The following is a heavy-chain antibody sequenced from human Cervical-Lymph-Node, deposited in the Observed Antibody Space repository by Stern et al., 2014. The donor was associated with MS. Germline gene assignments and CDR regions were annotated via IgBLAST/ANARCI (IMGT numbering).Heavy chain of an antibody. Sequence: VQLVESGTKMQKPGASVKVSCKASGYTFTAFFIHWVRHVPGQGLEWMGRLNPNSDDPTYAQNFQDRVTLTRHKSLATGYMELSRLTSADTAVYYCAREATRIVVGIDYWGQGTQVTVSS. CDR1: GYTFTAFF. CDR3: AREATRIVVGIDY. J-gene: IGHJ4*02. CDR2: LNPNSDDP. D-gene: IGHD3-22*01. V-gene: IGHV1-2*06.